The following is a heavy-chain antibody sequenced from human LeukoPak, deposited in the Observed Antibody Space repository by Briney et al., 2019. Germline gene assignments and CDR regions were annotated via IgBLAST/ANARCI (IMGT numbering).Heavy chain of an antibody. CDR1: GGSFSGYY. CDR3: ASSIAAAGPRASDI. Sequence: PSETLSLTCAVYGGSFSGYYWSWIRQAPGKGLEWIGEINHSGSTNYNPSLKSRVTISVDTSKNQFSLKLSSVTAADTAVYYCASSIAAAGPRASDIWGQGTMVTVSS. CDR2: INHSGST. V-gene: IGHV4-34*01. D-gene: IGHD6-13*01. J-gene: IGHJ3*02.